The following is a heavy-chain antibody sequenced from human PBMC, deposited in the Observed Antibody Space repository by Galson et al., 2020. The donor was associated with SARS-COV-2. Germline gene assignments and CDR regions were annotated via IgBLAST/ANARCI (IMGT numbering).Heavy chain of an antibody. V-gene: IGHV2-5*02. CDR3: ANRRGPGSTAGFDP. J-gene: IGHJ5*02. D-gene: IGHD3-16*01. Sequence: SGPTLVNPTQPLTLTCTFPGFSLTTSGVGVGWIRQPPRKALEWLALIYWDDDKRYSPSLKSRLTITKDTSKNQVILTITNMDPVDTATYYCANRRGPGSTAGFDPWGQGTLVTVSS. CDR1: GFSLTTSGVG. CDR2: IYWDDDK.